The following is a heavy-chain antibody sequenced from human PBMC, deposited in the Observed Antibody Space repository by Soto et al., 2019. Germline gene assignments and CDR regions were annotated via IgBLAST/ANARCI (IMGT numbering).Heavy chain of an antibody. D-gene: IGHD1-1*01. CDR1: GASITTSSSY. Sequence: CETLSLTCAVSGASITTSSSYSGWIGQPPGKGLEWIGNIYYIGNTYYNPSLKSRVARSIDSSKTRFSLKLNSVTTADTAVYYCGPQAYVAKGYHSETWGQGTLVTDS. V-gene: IGHV4-39*02. CDR2: IYYIGNT. J-gene: IGHJ5*02. CDR3: GPQAYVAKGYHSET.